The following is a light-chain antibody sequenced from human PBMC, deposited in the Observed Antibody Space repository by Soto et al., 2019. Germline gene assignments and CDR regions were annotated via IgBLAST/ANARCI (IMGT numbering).Light chain of an antibody. CDR1: SSNIGAGYD. V-gene: IGLV1-40*01. CDR3: QSYDSSLSSV. J-gene: IGLJ7*01. CDR2: GNS. Sequence: QSVLTQPPSVSGAPGQRVTISCTGSSSNIGAGYDVHWYQQLPGTAPKLLIYGNSNRPSGVPDRFSGPKSGTSASLAITGLQAEDEADYYCQSYDSSLSSVFGGGTQLTVL.